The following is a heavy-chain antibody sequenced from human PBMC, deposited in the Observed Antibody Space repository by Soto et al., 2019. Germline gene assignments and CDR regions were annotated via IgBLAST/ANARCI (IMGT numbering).Heavy chain of an antibody. V-gene: IGHV1-8*01. CDR2: MNPNSGNA. CDR1: GYTFNNHD. Sequence: ASVKVSCKASGYTFNNHDINWLRQATGQGLEWLGWMNPNSGNAGYAQKFQGRVTMTRDTSISTAYMELDSLTSEDTAVYYCARGLPCDSCYGCWGQGNQVTVSS. J-gene: IGHJ4*02. D-gene: IGHD3-22*01. CDR3: ARGLPCDSCYGC.